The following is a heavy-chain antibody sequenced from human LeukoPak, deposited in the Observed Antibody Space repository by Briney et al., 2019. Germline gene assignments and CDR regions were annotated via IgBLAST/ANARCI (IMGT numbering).Heavy chain of an antibody. Sequence: SETLSLTCTVSGGTVSSGSYYWSWIRQPPGKGLEWIGYIYYSGSTNYNPSLKSRVTISVDTSENQFSLKLSSVTAADTAVYYCARVLSNAFDIWGQGTMVTVSS. D-gene: IGHD2-15*01. J-gene: IGHJ3*02. CDR1: GGTVSSGSYY. CDR3: ARVLSNAFDI. V-gene: IGHV4-61*01. CDR2: IYYSGST.